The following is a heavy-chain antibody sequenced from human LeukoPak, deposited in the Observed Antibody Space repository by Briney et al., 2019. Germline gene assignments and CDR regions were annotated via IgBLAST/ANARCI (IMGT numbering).Heavy chain of an antibody. CDR1: GYTFTSYD. J-gene: IGHJ3*02. D-gene: IGHD1-1*01. CDR3: ARGLEPPNDAFDI. CDR2: INTNTGNP. V-gene: IGHV7-4-1*02. Sequence: ASVKVSCKASGYTFTSYDINWVRQATGQGLEWMGWINTNTGNPTYAQGFTGRFVFSLDTSVSTAYLQISSLKAEDTAVYYRARGLEPPNDAFDIWGQGTMVTVSS.